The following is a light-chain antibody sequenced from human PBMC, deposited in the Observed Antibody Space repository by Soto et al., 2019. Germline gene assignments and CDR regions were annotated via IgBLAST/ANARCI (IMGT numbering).Light chain of an antibody. V-gene: IGLV2-23*02. CDR1: SSDIGLYDL. J-gene: IGLJ1*01. Sequence: LTQPASVSGSPGQSVTISCTGTSSDIGLYDLVSWYRQYPGKAPKLLIYGVNKRPSGVSDRFSASKSGSTASLTISGLQAEDEAAYYCCSYAGFTTYVFGTGTKVTVL. CDR2: GVN. CDR3: CSYAGFTTYV.